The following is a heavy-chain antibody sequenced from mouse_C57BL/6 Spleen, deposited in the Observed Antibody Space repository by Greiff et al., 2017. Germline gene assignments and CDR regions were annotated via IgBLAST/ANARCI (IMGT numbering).Heavy chain of an antibody. CDR3: ARGGGYGNFFAY. CDR2: ISYSGST. J-gene: IGHJ3*01. V-gene: IGHV3-1*01. Sequence: EVQLQQSGPGMVKPSQSLSLTCTVTGYSITSGYDWHWIRHFPGNKLEWMGYISYSGSTNYNPSLKSRISITHDTSKNHFFLKLNSVTTEDTATYYCARGGGYGNFFAYWGQGTLVTVSA. CDR1: GYSITSGYD. D-gene: IGHD2-1*01.